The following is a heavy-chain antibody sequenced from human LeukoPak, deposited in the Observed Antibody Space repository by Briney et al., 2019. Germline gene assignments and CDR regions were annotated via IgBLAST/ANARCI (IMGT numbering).Heavy chain of an antibody. J-gene: IGHJ3*02. D-gene: IGHD3/OR15-3a*01. CDR1: GFTFSSYA. Sequence: AGGSLRLSCAASGFTFSSYAMSWVRQTPGKGLEWVSSINDSGGSTYYADSVKGRFTISSDSSKNTLYLQMNSLRAEDTAVYYCAKGVGLALDAFDIWGQGTMATVSS. CDR3: AKGVGLALDAFDI. V-gene: IGHV3-23*01. CDR2: INDSGGST.